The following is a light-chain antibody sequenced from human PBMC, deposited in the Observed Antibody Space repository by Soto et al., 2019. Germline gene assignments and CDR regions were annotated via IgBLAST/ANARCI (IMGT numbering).Light chain of an antibody. J-gene: IGKJ2*01. CDR3: QQYDSPPYT. CDR2: LSS. CDR1: QSVSSRY. V-gene: IGKV3-20*01. Sequence: EIVLTQSPGTVSLSPGERVTLSCGASQSVSSRYVAWYQQKPGEAPRLLIYLSSTRATGIPDRFSGSGSGTDFTLTISGLEPEDFAVYYCQQYDSPPYTFGHATKVDIK.